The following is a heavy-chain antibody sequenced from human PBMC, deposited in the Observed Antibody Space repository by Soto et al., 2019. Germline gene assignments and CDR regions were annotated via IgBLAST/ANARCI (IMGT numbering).Heavy chain of an antibody. CDR3: ARAPIRLCSGDNCYSGLDS. V-gene: IGHV1-69*12. CDR2: IIPIFNKV. CDR1: GGTFSSYA. J-gene: IGHJ4*02. Sequence: QVQLVQSGAEVKKPGSSVKVSCKSSGGTFSSYAISWVRQAPGQGLEWLGGIIPIFNKVNYAQKSQGRVTLTADDSTSTAYMELSSLRSDDTAVYYCARAPIRLCSGDNCYSGLDSWGQGTLVIVSS. D-gene: IGHD2-15*01.